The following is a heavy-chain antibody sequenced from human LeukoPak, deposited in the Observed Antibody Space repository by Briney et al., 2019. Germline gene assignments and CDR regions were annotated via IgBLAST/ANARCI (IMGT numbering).Heavy chain of an antibody. CDR1: GFTFSSYS. D-gene: IGHD5-24*01. V-gene: IGHV3-21*01. Sequence: GGSLRLSCAASGFTFSSYSMNWVRQAPGKGLEWVSSISSSSSYIYYADSVKGRFTISRDNAKNSLYLQMNSLRAEDTAVYYCARDEMGPKGVFDYWGQGTLVTVSS. CDR3: ARDEMGPKGVFDY. CDR2: ISSSSSYI. J-gene: IGHJ4*02.